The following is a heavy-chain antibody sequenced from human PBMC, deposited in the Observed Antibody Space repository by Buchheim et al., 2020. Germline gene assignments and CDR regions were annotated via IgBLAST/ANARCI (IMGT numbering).Heavy chain of an antibody. D-gene: IGHD1-26*01. CDR1: GGSISSSSYY. Sequence: QLQLQESGPGLVKPSETLSLTCTVSGGSISSSSYYWGWIRQPPGKGLEWIGSINYIGRTYYNPSLKIRVTISFKTSKNQFPLKLSSVTAADTAVYYCARQGIVGAGAFDYWGQGTL. V-gene: IGHV4-39*01. CDR3: ARQGIVGAGAFDY. J-gene: IGHJ4*02. CDR2: INYIGRT.